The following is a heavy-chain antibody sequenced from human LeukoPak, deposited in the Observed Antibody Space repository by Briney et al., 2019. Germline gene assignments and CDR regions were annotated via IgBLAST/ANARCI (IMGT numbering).Heavy chain of an antibody. CDR3: ARDSRYYDSSGYYSPGY. D-gene: IGHD3-22*01. CDR1: GFTFSSYA. CDR2: ISYDGSNK. J-gene: IGHJ4*02. V-gene: IGHV3-30*04. Sequence: GGSLRLSCAASGFTFSSYAMHWVRQAPGKGLEWVAVISYDGSNKYYADSVKGRFTISRDNSKNTLYLQMNSLRAEDTAVYYCARDSRYYDSSGYYSPGYWGQGTLVTVSS.